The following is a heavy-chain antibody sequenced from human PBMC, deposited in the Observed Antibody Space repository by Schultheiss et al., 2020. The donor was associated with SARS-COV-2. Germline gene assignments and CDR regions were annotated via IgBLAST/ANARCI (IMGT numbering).Heavy chain of an antibody. CDR2: IYYSGST. CDR3: ARDSRYDSSGYYFDPTPTHFDY. J-gene: IGHJ4*02. V-gene: IGHV4-59*01. Sequence: ETLSLTCTVSGGSISSYYWSWIRQPPGKGLEWIGYIYYSGSTNYNPSLKSRVTISVDTSKNQFSLKLSSVTAADTAVYYCARDSRYDSSGYYFDPTPTHFDYWGQGTLVTVSS. D-gene: IGHD3-22*01. CDR1: GGSISSYY.